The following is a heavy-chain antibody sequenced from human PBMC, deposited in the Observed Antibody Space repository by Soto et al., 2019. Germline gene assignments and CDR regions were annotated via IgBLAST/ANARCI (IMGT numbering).Heavy chain of an antibody. CDR2: INPNSGGT. CDR3: ARDGLSAAGTYYYYRMGV. D-gene: IGHD6-13*01. CDR1: GYTFTGYY. Sequence: ASVKVSCKASGYTFTGYYMHWVRQAPGQGLEWMGWINPNSGGTNYAQKFQGWVTMTRDTSISTAYMELSRLRSDDTAVYYCARDGLSAAGTYYYYRMGVWGQGTTVTVSS. V-gene: IGHV1-2*04. J-gene: IGHJ6*02.